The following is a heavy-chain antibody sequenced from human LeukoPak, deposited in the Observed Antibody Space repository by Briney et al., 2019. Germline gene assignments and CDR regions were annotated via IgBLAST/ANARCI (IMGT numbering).Heavy chain of an antibody. CDR3: ATRRYDILTGYWGYYFDY. D-gene: IGHD3-9*01. CDR2: INPNSGAT. CDR1: GYTFPGYY. Sequence: GASVKVSCKASGYTFPGYYMHWVRQAPGQGLEWMGWINPNSGATNYALNFQGRVTMTRDTSISTAYMELSRLRSDDTAVYYCATRRYDILTGYWGYYFDYWGQGTLVTVSS. J-gene: IGHJ4*02. V-gene: IGHV1-2*02.